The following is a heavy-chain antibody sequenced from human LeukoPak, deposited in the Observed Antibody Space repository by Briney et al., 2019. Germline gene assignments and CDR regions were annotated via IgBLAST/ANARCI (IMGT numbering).Heavy chain of an antibody. Sequence: PSETLSLTCAVYGGSFSAYYWSWIRQPPGKGLEWIGYIYYSGSTNYNPSLKSRVTISVDTSKNQFSLKLSSVTAADTAVYYCARYFLGYCSSTSCSKDYYGMDVWGQGTTVTVSS. CDR2: IYYSGST. CDR3: ARYFLGYCSSTSCSKDYYGMDV. J-gene: IGHJ6*02. D-gene: IGHD2-2*01. V-gene: IGHV4-59*08. CDR1: GGSFSAYY.